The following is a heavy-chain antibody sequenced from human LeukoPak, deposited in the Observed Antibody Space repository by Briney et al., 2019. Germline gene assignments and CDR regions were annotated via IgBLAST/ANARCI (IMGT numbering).Heavy chain of an antibody. Sequence: GGSLRLSCAASGFTFSSYSMNWVRQAPGKGLEWVSYISSISSSSTYYADSVKGRFTISRDNAKNSLYLQMNSLRAEDTAVHYCARGSRLGVVERDAFWGQGTMVTVSS. CDR1: GFTFSSYS. CDR3: ARGSRLGVVERDAF. J-gene: IGHJ3*01. D-gene: IGHD3-3*01. V-gene: IGHV3-48*04. CDR2: ISSISSSST.